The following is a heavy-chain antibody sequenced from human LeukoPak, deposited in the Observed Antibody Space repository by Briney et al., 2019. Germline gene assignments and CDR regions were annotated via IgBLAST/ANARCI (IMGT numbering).Heavy chain of an antibody. D-gene: IGHD3-3*01. V-gene: IGHV3-30*18. CDR1: GFTFSSYG. J-gene: IGHJ4*02. Sequence: GRSLRLSCAASGFTFSSYGMHWVRQAPGKGLEWVAVISYDGSNKYYADSVKGRFTISRDNSKNTLYLQMNSLRAEDTAVYYCAKDRRAFGVVNYFDYWGQGTLVTVSS. CDR2: ISYDGSNK. CDR3: AKDRRAFGVVNYFDY.